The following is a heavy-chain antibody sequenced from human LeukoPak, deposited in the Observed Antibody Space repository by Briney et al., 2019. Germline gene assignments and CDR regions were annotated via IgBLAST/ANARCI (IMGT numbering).Heavy chain of an antibody. V-gene: IGHV4-4*07. D-gene: IGHD2-2*01. Sequence: PSETLSLTCTVSGGSISSYYWSWIRQPAGKGLEWIWRIYTSGSTNYNPSLKSRVTMSVDTSKNQFSLKLSSVTAADTAVYYCARAGDRSDCSSTSCLPWFDPWGQGTLVTVSS. CDR2: IYTSGST. CDR1: GGSISSYY. J-gene: IGHJ5*02. CDR3: ARAGDRSDCSSTSCLPWFDP.